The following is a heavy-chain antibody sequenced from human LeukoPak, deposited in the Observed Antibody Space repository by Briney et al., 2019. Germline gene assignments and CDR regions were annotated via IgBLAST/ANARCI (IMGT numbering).Heavy chain of an antibody. CDR2: INHSGST. CDR3: ARDGTTGDY. J-gene: IGHJ4*02. D-gene: IGHD1-14*01. V-gene: IGHV4-34*01. CDR1: GGSISSYH. Sequence: KPSETLSLTCTVSGGSISSYHWSWIRQPPGKGLEWIGEINHSGSTNYNPSLKSRVTISVDTSKNQFSLKLSSVTAADTAVYYCARDGTTGDYWGQGTLVTVSS.